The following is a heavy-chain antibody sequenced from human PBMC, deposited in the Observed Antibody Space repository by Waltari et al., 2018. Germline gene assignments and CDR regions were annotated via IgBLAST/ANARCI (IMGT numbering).Heavy chain of an antibody. Sequence: QVQLVQSGAEVKKPGASVKVSCKASGYTFTIYDINWVRKAPGQGLEWWGWMNPDSATAGYAHKFQGRVTISMDASLSAVYMEVISLRSEDTAVYYCARGGVVLLAAPRDWFDPWGQGTLVTVSS. J-gene: IGHJ5*02. D-gene: IGHD2-2*01. CDR3: ARGGVVLLAAPRDWFDP. CDR1: GYTFTIYD. CDR2: MNPDSATA. V-gene: IGHV1-8*03.